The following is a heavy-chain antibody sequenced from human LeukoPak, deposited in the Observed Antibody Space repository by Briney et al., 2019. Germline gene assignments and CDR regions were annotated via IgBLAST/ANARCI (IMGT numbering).Heavy chain of an antibody. V-gene: IGHV1-2*02. CDR1: GYAFTGYY. CDR3: ARDGTRNQGVYYYYMDV. Sequence: ASVKVSCKASGYAFTGYYMHWVRHPHAQGLERMGWININSGGTNYEQKFQGRVTITRGTSISTAYMELRRRRSYDTAVDYCARDGTRNQGVYYYYMDVWGKLTTVTVAS. D-gene: IGHD1-14*01. CDR2: ININSGGT. J-gene: IGHJ6*03.